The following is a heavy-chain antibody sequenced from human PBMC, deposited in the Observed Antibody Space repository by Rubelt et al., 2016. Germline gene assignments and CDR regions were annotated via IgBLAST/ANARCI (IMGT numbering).Heavy chain of an antibody. CDR2: ICHSGSP. V-gene: IGHV4-39*07. D-gene: IGHD2-2*01. J-gene: IGHJ4*02. Sequence: QLQLQESGPGLVKPSETLSHTCTVSGGSISSSNYYWGWIRQPPGKGLEWIGSICHSGSPYYKPSLKSRITISVDTSKNQVSLKLSSVTAADTAVYFCAGFSPAVDYWGQGTLVTVSS. CDR3: AGFSPAVDY. CDR1: GGSISSSNYY.